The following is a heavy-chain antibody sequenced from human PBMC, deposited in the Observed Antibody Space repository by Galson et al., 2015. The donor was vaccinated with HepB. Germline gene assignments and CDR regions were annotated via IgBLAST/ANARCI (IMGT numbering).Heavy chain of an antibody. Sequence: SVKVSCKASGGTFSNYAISWVRQAPGQGLQWMGGIIPIFNTTIYAQSFQGRVTITADESTSTFYMELSSLRSEDTAVYFCARYSTSSAFDYWGQGTLVTVSS. J-gene: IGHJ4*02. CDR2: IIPIFNTT. CDR1: GGTFSNYA. CDR3: ARYSTSSAFDY. V-gene: IGHV1-69*13. D-gene: IGHD6-6*01.